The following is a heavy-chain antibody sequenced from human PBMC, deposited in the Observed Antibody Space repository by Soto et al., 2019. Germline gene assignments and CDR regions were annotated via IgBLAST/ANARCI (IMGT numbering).Heavy chain of an antibody. D-gene: IGHD3-22*01. CDR2: IDPSDSQT. J-gene: IGHJ4*02. CDR3: ARQIYDSDTGPNFQYYFDS. Sequence: GESLKISCKGSGYSFAGYWITWVRQKPGKGPEWMGRIDPSDSQTYYSPSFRGHVTISVTRSITTVFLQWSSLRASDTAMYYCARQIYDSDTGPNFQYYFDSWGQGTPVTVAS. CDR1: GYSFAGYW. V-gene: IGHV5-10-1*01.